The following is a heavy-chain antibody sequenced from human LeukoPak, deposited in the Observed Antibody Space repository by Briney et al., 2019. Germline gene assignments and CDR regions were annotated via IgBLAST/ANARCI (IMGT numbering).Heavy chain of an antibody. V-gene: IGHV4-38-2*02. Sequence: SETLSLTCTVSGYSISSGYYWGWIRQPPRKGLEWIGSIYHSGRTFYNPSLKSRVTISVDTSKNQFSLKLSSVTAADTAVYYCARETSQKGAHYMDVWGKGTTVTISS. D-gene: IGHD3-16*01. CDR2: IYHSGRT. CDR1: GYSISSGYY. CDR3: ARETSQKGAHYMDV. J-gene: IGHJ6*03.